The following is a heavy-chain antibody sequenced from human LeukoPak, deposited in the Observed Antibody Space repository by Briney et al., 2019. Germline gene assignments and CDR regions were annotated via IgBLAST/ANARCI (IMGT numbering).Heavy chain of an antibody. J-gene: IGHJ6*03. V-gene: IGHV4-39*01. D-gene: IGHD2/OR15-2a*01. CDR3: ARHYFYIGYMDV. CDR2: MSDSGGN. Sequence: PSETLSLTCTGSGGSLTSGGFYWGWIRQPPGKGLDWVGSMSDSGGNYYNPFLKSRVTISVDTSKNQFSLNLASVTAADTAVYYCARHYFYIGYMDVWGKGTTVTVS. CDR1: GGSLTSGGFY.